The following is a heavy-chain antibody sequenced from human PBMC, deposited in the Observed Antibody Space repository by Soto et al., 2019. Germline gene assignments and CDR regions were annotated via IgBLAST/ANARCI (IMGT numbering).Heavy chain of an antibody. J-gene: IGHJ6*04. CDR3: AGGDYYNSSGYSFSYSTLDV. CDR2: VYYGGST. V-gene: IGHV4-39*01. D-gene: IGHD3-22*01. CDR1: GGSISSSSYY. Sequence: SETLSLTCTVSGGSISSSSYYWGWIRQPPGKGLEWIGNVYYGGSTYYNPSLKSRVTISVETSKSQFSLKLSSVTAADTAVYYCAGGDYYNSSGYSFSYSTLDVWGKGTTVPVSP.